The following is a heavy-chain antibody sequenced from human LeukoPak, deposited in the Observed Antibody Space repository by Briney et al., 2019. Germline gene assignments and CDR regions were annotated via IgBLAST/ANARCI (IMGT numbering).Heavy chain of an antibody. Sequence: GGSLRLSCAASGFTVSSNYMSWVRQAPGKGLEWVSVIYSGGSIYYADSVKGRFTISRDNSKNTLYLQMNSLRAEDTAVYYCARSPQLAYFDYWGQGTLVTVSS. J-gene: IGHJ4*02. CDR2: IYSGGSI. V-gene: IGHV3-53*01. CDR1: GFTVSSNY. CDR3: ARSPQLAYFDY. D-gene: IGHD6-13*01.